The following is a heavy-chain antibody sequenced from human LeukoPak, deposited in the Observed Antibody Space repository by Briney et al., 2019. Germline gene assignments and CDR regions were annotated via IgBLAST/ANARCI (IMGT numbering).Heavy chain of an antibody. V-gene: IGHV1-2*02. Sequence: ASVKVSCKASGYIFTSYAMNWVRQAPGQGLEWMGWINPNSGGTYYTQKFQGRVTMTRDTSISTAYMELSSLRSDDTAVYYCARGGYSGTEKPNDYWGQGTLVTVSS. CDR2: INPNSGGT. CDR3: ARGGYSGTEKPNDY. J-gene: IGHJ4*02. D-gene: IGHD1-26*01. CDR1: GYIFTSYA.